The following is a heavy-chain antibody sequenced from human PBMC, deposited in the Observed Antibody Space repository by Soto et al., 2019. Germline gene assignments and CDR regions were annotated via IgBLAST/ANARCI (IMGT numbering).Heavy chain of an antibody. J-gene: IGHJ6*03. D-gene: IGHD3-10*01. Sequence: VQLVESGGGLVQPGGSLRLSCAASGFTVSSNYMSWVRQAPGKGLEWVSVIYSGGSTYYADSVKGRFTISRHNSKNTLYLQMNSLRAEDTAVYYCARVITMVRGRNYYYMDVWGKGTTVTVSS. CDR2: IYSGGST. CDR3: ARVITMVRGRNYYYMDV. V-gene: IGHV3-53*04. CDR1: GFTVSSNY.